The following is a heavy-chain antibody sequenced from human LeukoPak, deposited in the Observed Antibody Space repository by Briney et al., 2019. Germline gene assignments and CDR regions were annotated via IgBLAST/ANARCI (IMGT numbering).Heavy chain of an antibody. CDR1: GGSFSGYY. CDR2: INHSGST. J-gene: IGHJ4*02. Sequence: SETLSLTCAVYGGSFSGYYWSWIRQPPGNGLEWIGEINHSGSTNYNPSLKSRVTISVDTSKNQFSLKLSSVTAADTAVYYCARGAGDYVFDYWGQGTLVTVSS. CDR3: ARGAGDYVFDY. V-gene: IGHV4-34*01. D-gene: IGHD4-17*01.